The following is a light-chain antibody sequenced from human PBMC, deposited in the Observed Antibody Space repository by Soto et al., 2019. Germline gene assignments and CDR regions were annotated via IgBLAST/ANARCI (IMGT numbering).Light chain of an antibody. CDR3: GSYASSSTLYV. CDR2: DVS. V-gene: IGLV2-14*01. CDR1: SSDVGGSNY. Sequence: QSALTQPASVSWSPGQSITISCTGTSSDVGGSNYVSWYQQHPGKAPKLMIYDVSNRPSGVSNRFSGSKSGNTASLTISGLKDEDEANYYCGSYASSSTLYVFGPGTKLTVL. J-gene: IGLJ1*01.